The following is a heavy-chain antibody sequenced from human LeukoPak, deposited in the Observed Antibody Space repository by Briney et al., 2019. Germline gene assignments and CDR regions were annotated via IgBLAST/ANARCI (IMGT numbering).Heavy chain of an antibody. D-gene: IGHD3-22*01. CDR3: ARGTYYYDSSGYYYFDY. CDR2: ISSGSGYI. J-gene: IGHJ4*02. CDR1: GFTFSSYW. V-gene: IGHV3-21*01. Sequence: PGGSLRLSCAASGFTFSSYWMSWVRQAPGKGLEWVSSISSGSGYIYYADSVEGRFTISRDNAKNSLFLQMNSLRAEDTAVYYCARGTYYYDSSGYYYFDYWGQGTLVTVSS.